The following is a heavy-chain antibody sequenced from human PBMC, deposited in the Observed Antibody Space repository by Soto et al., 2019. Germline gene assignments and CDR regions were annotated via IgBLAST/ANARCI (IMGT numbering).Heavy chain of an antibody. Sequence: SETLSLTCSVSGGSMSEYFWSWIRQSPGKGLEWIGYIYYLGSTDYNPSLKSRVTISVDTSKRQFSLRLTSVTAADTAVYYCARDGYDGSGSPYPAYWGPGTQVTAPQ. CDR2: IYYLGST. D-gene: IGHD3-10*01. J-gene: IGHJ4*02. V-gene: IGHV4-59*01. CDR3: ARDGYDGSGSPYPAY. CDR1: GGSMSEYF.